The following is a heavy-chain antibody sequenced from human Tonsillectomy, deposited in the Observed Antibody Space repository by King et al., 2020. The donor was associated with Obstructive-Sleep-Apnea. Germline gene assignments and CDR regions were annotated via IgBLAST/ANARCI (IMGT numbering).Heavy chain of an antibody. CDR1: GFTFSDHY. J-gene: IGHJ3*02. V-gene: IGHV3-72*01. CDR2: TRNKANSYTT. Sequence: VQLVESGGGLVQPGGTLRLSCAASGFTFSDHYMDWVRQAPGKGLEWFGRTRNKANSYTTEYAASVKGRLTISRDDSKNSLYLQMNSLKTEDTAVYYCARVSAYVSSGYYVDAFDIWGQGTMVTVSS. CDR3: ARVSAYVSSGYYVDAFDI. D-gene: IGHD3-22*01.